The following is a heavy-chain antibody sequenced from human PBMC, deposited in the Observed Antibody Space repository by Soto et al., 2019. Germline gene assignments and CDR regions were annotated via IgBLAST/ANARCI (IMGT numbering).Heavy chain of an antibody. J-gene: IGHJ6*03. CDR2: INHSGST. V-gene: IGHV4-34*01. CDR3: ARAVGGYDFWSASYYYYYYMDV. CDR1: GGSFSGYY. D-gene: IGHD3-3*01. Sequence: QVQLQQWGAGLLKPSETLSLTCAVYGGSFSGYYWSWIRQPPGRGLEWIGEINHSGSTNYNPSLKSRVTMSVDTSKNQFYLKLSSVTAADTAVYFCARAVGGYDFWSASYYYYYYMDVWGKGTTVTVSS.